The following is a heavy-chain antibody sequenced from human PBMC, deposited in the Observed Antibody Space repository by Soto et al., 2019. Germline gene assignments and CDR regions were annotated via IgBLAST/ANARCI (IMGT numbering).Heavy chain of an antibody. CDR3: ASERTVAGNDY. V-gene: IGHV1-8*01. J-gene: IGHJ4*02. Sequence: QVQLVQSGAEVKKPGASVKVSCKASGYTFTSYDINWVRQATGQGLEWMGWMNPNSGDTGYAQKFQGRVTMTRNTSISTAYTETSSLRSEDTAVYYCASERTVAGNDYWGQGTLVTVSS. D-gene: IGHD6-19*01. CDR2: MNPNSGDT. CDR1: GYTFTSYD.